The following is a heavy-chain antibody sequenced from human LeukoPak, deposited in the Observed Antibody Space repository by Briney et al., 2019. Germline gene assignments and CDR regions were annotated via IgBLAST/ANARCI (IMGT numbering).Heavy chain of an antibody. CDR2: INPTSVGR. J-gene: IGHJ2*01. V-gene: IGHV1-46*01. CDR1: GYTFTNYF. D-gene: IGHD4-17*01. Sequence: ASVKVSCKASGYTFTNYFVYWVRQAPGQGLEWIGIINPTSVGREYAQKFQGRITMTRDTSTSTVYMELNSLRSDDTAVYYCARMGRGDQDWYFDLWGRDTLITVSS. CDR3: ARMGRGDQDWYFDL.